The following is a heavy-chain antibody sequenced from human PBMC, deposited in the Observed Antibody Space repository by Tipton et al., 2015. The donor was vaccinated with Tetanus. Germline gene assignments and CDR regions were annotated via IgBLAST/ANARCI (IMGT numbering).Heavy chain of an antibody. CDR3: ARDRGDYIYYGMDV. Sequence: QLVQSGAEMKKPGASVKVSCKASGYTFTGYYMYWVRQAPGRGLEWMGWIDPNSGGTVYAQKFQGRVTMTRDTSISTAYMELSSLRSDDTAVYYCARDRGDYIYYGMDVWGPGTTVTVS. D-gene: IGHD3-22*01. CDR1: GYTFTGYY. V-gene: IGHV1-2*02. J-gene: IGHJ6*02. CDR2: IDPNSGGT.